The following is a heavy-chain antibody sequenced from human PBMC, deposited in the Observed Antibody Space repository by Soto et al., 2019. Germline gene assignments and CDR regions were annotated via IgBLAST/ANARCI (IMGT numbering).Heavy chain of an antibody. Sequence: SETLSLTCTVSGGSISTYYWSWLRQPPGKGLEWIGYIYYSGSTNYNPSLKSRVTISVDTSKNQLSLKLSSVTAADTAVYYCASSRSGWYFYFQHWGQGTLVTVSS. CDR2: IYYSGST. D-gene: IGHD6-19*01. V-gene: IGHV4-59*08. J-gene: IGHJ1*01. CDR1: GGSISTYY. CDR3: ASSRSGWYFYFQH.